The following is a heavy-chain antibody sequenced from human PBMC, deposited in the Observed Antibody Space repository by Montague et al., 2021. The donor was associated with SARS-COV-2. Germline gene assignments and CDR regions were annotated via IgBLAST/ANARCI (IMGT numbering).Heavy chain of an antibody. CDR3: ARGRRYSSTWYGAFDP. J-gene: IGHJ5*02. CDR2: SYYSGST. Sequence: TLSLTCTVSRGSISSGGNYWSWIRQHPVKGLEWIGCSYYSGSTYYNPSLKSRVSISVDTSKNQFSLKLSSVTAADTAVYYCARGRRYSSTWYGAFDPWGQGMQVTVSS. CDR1: RGSISSGGNY. D-gene: IGHD6-13*01. V-gene: IGHV4-31*03.